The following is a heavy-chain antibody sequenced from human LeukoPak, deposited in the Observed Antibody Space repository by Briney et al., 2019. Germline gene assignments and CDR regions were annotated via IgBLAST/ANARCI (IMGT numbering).Heavy chain of an antibody. CDR2: INHSGST. CDR3: ATSIALAGWGAFDI. CDR1: GGSFSGYY. V-gene: IGHV4-34*01. Sequence: PSETLSLTCAVYGGSFSGYYWSWIRQPPGKGLEWIGEINHSGSTNYNPSLKSRVTISVDKSKNQFSLELSSVTAADTAVYYCATSIALAGWGAFDIWGQGTMVTVSS. D-gene: IGHD6-19*01. J-gene: IGHJ3*02.